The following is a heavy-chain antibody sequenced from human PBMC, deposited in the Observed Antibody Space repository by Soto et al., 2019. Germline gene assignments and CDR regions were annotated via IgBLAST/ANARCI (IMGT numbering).Heavy chain of an antibody. Sequence: EVQLVESGGGLVQPGGSLRLSCAASGFTFRSYWMSWVRQAPGKGLEWVANIKDDGSDKYYVDSVKGRFTISRDNAKNSLYLQMNSLRDEGTAVYYCARSSPLGPPGYWGQGTLVTVSA. CDR2: IKDDGSDK. CDR1: GFTFRSYW. V-gene: IGHV3-7*01. CDR3: ARSSPLGPPGY. J-gene: IGHJ4*02.